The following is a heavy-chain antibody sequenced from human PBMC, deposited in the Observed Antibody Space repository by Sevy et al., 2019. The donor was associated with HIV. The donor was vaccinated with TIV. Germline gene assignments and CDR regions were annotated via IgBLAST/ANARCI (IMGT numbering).Heavy chain of an antibody. V-gene: IGHV3-53*01. Sequence: GGSLRLSCAASGFSVSNSYMSWVRQAPGKGLQWVSVIYSGDSTYYTDSVKGRCTISRDNSKNTLYLQMNSLRAEDTAVYYCARLSVYYYDSSGYYTTGHAFDIWGQGTMVTVSS. J-gene: IGHJ3*02. CDR1: GFSVSNSY. CDR3: ARLSVYYYDSSGYYTTGHAFDI. CDR2: IYSGDST. D-gene: IGHD3-22*01.